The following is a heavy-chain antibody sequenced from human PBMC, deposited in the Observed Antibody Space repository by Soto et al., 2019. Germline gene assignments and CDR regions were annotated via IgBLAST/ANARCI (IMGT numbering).Heavy chain of an antibody. CDR3: ARSPGYYGSGSSYYYYYYYMDV. Sequence: GSLRLSCPASGFTFSRYWMSWAGQAPGKGLEWVANIKQDGSEKYYVDSVKGRFTTSRDNAKNSLYLQMNSLRAEDTAVYYCARSPGYYGSGSSYYYYYYYMDVWGKGT. J-gene: IGHJ6*03. V-gene: IGHV3-7*01. CDR1: GFTFSRYW. CDR2: IKQDGSEK. D-gene: IGHD3-10*01.